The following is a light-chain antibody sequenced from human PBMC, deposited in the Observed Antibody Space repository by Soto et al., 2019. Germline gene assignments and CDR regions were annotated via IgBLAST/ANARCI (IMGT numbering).Light chain of an antibody. Sequence: QSVLTQPPSASESPGQSVTISCTGTSSDVGGYHYVSWYQHHPGRAPKLLIYEVSNRPSGVSNRFSASKSGNTASLTMSGLQAEDEADYYCSSYTSSSTLYVFGPGTKVTVL. CDR3: SSYTSSSTLYV. J-gene: IGLJ1*01. V-gene: IGLV2-14*01. CDR1: SSDVGGYHY. CDR2: EVS.